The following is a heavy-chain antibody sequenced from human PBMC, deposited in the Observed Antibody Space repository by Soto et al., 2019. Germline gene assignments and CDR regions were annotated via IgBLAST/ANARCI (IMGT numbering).Heavy chain of an antibody. CDR1: GFTFTNYW. J-gene: IGHJ4*02. V-gene: IGHV3-7*03. CDR2: INEDGSEK. CDR3: ARFVEAGFDY. Sequence: PGGSQRLSYAASGFTFTNYWVNWVRQAPGKGLEWVANINEDGSEKYYADSVKGRFTISRDNSKNTLYLQMNSLRAEDTAVYYCARFVEAGFDYWGQGTLVTVSS. D-gene: IGHD6-19*01.